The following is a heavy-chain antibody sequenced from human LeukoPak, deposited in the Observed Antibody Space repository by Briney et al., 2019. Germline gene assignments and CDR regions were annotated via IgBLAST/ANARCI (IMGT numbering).Heavy chain of an antibody. CDR2: MKGDGSVK. J-gene: IGHJ3*02. CDR3: ARWHAYCRGGTCYLGDCAFDI. D-gene: IGHD2-15*01. Sequence: PGGSLRLSCAASGFTFSSYWMSWVRQAPGKGLEWVASMKGDGSVKHFLDSVEGRFSISRDNAKNSLYLQMNSLRAEDTAVYYCARWHAYCRGGTCYLGDCAFDIWGQGTVVTVSS. CDR1: GFTFSSYW. V-gene: IGHV3-7*01.